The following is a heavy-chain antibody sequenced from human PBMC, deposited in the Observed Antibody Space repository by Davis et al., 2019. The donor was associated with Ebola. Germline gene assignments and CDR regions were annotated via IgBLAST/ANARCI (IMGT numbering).Heavy chain of an antibody. J-gene: IGHJ3*02. Sequence: PGGSLRLSCVAPGFTFDTYAMSWVRQAPGKGLEWVSAISSSGRDTYYTDSVKGRFTISRDNSKNTLYLQMNSLRAEDTAVYYCAKDPTVTTLGAAFDIWGQGTMVTVSS. V-gene: IGHV3-23*01. D-gene: IGHD4-17*01. CDR2: ISSSGRDT. CDR3: AKDPTVTTLGAAFDI. CDR1: GFTFDTYA.